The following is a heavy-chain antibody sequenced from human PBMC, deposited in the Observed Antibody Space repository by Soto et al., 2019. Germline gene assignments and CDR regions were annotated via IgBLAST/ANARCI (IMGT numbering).Heavy chain of an antibody. CDR2: VSYSGKT. V-gene: IGHV4-59*02. D-gene: IGHD2-15*01. Sequence: QVQLQESGPGLVKTSDTLSLTCTVSGGSVTPYYWSWIRQSPGEGLEWIGYVSYSGKTGYNPSLKSRVSMSIDTSKYEFSLKLTSLTAADAATYYCARQQYTVVTAFDVWGQGTTVAVSS. CDR3: ARQQYTVVTAFDV. J-gene: IGHJ3*01. CDR1: GGSVTPYY.